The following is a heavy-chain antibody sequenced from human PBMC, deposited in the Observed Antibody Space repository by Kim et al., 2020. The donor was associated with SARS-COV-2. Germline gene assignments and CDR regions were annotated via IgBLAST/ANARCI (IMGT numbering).Heavy chain of an antibody. J-gene: IGHJ5*02. D-gene: IGHD5-12*01. CDR2: T. V-gene: IGHV4-34*01. Sequence: TNYRTALERRVTISVETSKSQFSLKLGSVTAADTAVYYCAGDLLREWFDPWGQGTLVTVSS. CDR3: AGDLLREWFDP.